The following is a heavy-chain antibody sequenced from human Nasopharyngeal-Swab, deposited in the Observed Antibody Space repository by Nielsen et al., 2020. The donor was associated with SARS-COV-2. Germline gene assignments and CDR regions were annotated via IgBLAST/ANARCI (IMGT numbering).Heavy chain of an antibody. CDR3: ARDGLDYDFWSAYFMDV. Sequence: GGPLRPSCAASGFTFNNHNFNWVCQAPGQGLEWVSSISSSSSYIYYADSVKGRFTISRDNAKNSLYLQMNSLRAEDTAVYYCARDGLDYDFWSAYFMDVWGQGTTVTVSS. D-gene: IGHD3-3*01. CDR1: GFTFNNHN. J-gene: IGHJ6*02. CDR2: ISSSSSYI. V-gene: IGHV3-21*01.